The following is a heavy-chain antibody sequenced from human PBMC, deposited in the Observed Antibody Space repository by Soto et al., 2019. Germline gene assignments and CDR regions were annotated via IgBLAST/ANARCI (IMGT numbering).Heavy chain of an antibody. CDR3: ARDDVRCDGGRCYGVPLDG. CDR1: GFTVSSKY. D-gene: IGHD2-15*01. CDR2: IQSGGPT. J-gene: IGHJ6*04. Sequence: PGGSLRLSCAASGFTVSSKYMSWVRQAPGKGLEWVSLIQSGGPTYYADSAKGRFTISRDTSENTVHLQMDSLRAEDTAVYYCARDDVRCDGGRCYGVPLDGWGKGTTVTVSS. V-gene: IGHV3-66*01.